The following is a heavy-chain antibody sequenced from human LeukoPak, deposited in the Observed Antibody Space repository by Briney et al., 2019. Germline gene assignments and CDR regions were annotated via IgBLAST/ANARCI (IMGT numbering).Heavy chain of an antibody. CDR2: KYYSGSA. CDR3: ATPYCSSISCLDVFNM. J-gene: IGHJ3*02. D-gene: IGHD2-2*01. Sequence: SQTLSLTCNVSGVSVSDGRYYWTWIRQHPGKGLEWIGHKYYSGSAKYNPSLKSRLTISIDTSKNQFSLHLSSVTAADTATYYCATPYCSSISCLDVFNMWGQGTRVTVSS. CDR1: GVSVSDGRYY. V-gene: IGHV4-31*03.